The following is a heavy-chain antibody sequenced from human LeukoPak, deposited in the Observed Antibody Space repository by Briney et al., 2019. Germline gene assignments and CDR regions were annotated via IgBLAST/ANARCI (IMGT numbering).Heavy chain of an antibody. J-gene: IGHJ4*02. V-gene: IGHV3-74*01. CDR1: GFTLSGYW. Sequence: GGSLRLSCAASGFTLSGYWMHWVRQAPGEGLVWVSRMNSDGTVTTYADSVRGRFTISRDNARNTLYLQMSSLRAEDTAVYYCARYVVASACFDSWGQGTPVTVSS. CDR3: ARYVVASACFDS. CDR2: MNSDGTVT. D-gene: IGHD2-21*01.